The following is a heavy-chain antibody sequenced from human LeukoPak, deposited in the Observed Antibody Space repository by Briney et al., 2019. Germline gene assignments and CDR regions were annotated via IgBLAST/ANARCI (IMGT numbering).Heavy chain of an antibody. Sequence: PSETLSLTCTVSGGSISSYYWSWIRQPPGKGLEWIGYIYYSGSTNYNPSLKSRVTISVDTSKNQFSLKLSSVTAADTAVYYCARGQGFWSGYYTTTYFDYWGQGTLVTVSS. V-gene: IGHV4-59*12. CDR2: IYYSGST. J-gene: IGHJ4*02. CDR3: ARGQGFWSGYYTTTYFDY. CDR1: GGSISSYY. D-gene: IGHD3-3*01.